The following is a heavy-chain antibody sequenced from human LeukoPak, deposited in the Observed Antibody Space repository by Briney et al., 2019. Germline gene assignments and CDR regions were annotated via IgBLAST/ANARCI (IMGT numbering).Heavy chain of an antibody. CDR1: GGSIGGYY. V-gene: IGHV4-59*01. CDR3: ARVPATAPYYFDY. Sequence: KPSETLSLTCTVSGGSIGGYYWSWIRQPPGKGLEWIGYIYYSGSTNYNPSLKTRVTISIDTSKNQFSLKLDSVTAADTAVYYCARVPATAPYYFDYWGQGTLVTVSS. CDR2: IYYSGST. J-gene: IGHJ4*02. D-gene: IGHD2-21*02.